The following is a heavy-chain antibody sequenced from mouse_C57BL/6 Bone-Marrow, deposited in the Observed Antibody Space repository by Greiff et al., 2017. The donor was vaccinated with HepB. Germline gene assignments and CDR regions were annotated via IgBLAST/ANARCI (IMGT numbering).Heavy chain of an antibody. J-gene: IGHJ4*01. CDR2: IKYDGRST. V-gene: IGHV5-16*01. CDR1: GFTFSDYY. D-gene: IGHD2-5*01. Sequence: VMLVESAGGSVQPGSSMKLSCPASGFTFSDYYMAWVRQVPEKGLEWVANIKYDGRSTYYLDYLKSRFIISRENAKNILYLHMSSLKSEETATYYCARVTIVNYYAMDYWGQGTSVTVSS. CDR3: ARVTIVNYYAMDY.